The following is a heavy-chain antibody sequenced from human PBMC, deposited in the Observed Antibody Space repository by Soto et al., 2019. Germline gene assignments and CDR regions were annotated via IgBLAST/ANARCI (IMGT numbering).Heavy chain of an antibody. Sequence: PGGSLRLSCAASGFSFSDSWMHWVRQAPGKGLMWVSRINSDGGSTNYADSVKGRFTISRDNSRNTLYSQMSSLRAEDTAVYYCARGNQWFDPWGQGTLVTVSS. V-gene: IGHV3-74*01. CDR2: INSDGGST. J-gene: IGHJ5*02. CDR1: GFSFSDSW. CDR3: ARGNQWFDP.